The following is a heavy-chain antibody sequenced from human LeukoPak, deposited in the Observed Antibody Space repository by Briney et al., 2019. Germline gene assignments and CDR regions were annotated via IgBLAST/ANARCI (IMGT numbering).Heavy chain of an antibody. D-gene: IGHD3-22*01. V-gene: IGHV3-21*04. CDR1: GFTFSSYS. CDR3: AKDQYDSGLFDY. CDR2: ISSTSSYI. Sequence: GGSLRLSCAASGFTFSSYSMNWVRQAPGKGLEWVSSISSTSSYIYYADSVKGRFTISRDNAKDSLYLQMNSLRAEDTAVYYCAKDQYDSGLFDYWGQGTLVTVSS. J-gene: IGHJ4*02.